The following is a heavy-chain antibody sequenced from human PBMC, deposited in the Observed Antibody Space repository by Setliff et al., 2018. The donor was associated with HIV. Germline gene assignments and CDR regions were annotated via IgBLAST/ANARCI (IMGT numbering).Heavy chain of an antibody. Sequence: GGSLRLSCVASGFGFTFSSYCMDGFRQAPGKGLEWVAVISYDGSNKYYADSVKGRFTISRDNSKNTLYLQMNSLRAEDTAVYYCARGSSYYYDSSGYLKQYWYFDIWGRGTLVTVSS. V-gene: IGHV3-30*03. CDR1: GFGFTFSSYC. J-gene: IGHJ2*01. CDR3: ARGSSYYYDSSGYLKQYWYFDI. CDR2: ISYDGSNK. D-gene: IGHD3-22*01.